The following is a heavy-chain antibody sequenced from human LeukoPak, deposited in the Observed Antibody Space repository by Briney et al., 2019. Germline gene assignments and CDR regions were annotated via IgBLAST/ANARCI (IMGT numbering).Heavy chain of an antibody. CDR2: IIPILGIA. CDR1: GGTFSSYT. V-gene: IGHV1-69*04. J-gene: IGHJ6*02. Sequence: SVKVSCKASGGTFSSYTISWVRQAPGQGLEWMGRIIPILGIANYAQKFQGRVTITADKSTSTAYMELSSLRSEDTAVYYCARDLYYYDSSGCSLNYGMDVWGQGTTVTVSS. D-gene: IGHD3-22*01. CDR3: ARDLYYYDSSGCSLNYGMDV.